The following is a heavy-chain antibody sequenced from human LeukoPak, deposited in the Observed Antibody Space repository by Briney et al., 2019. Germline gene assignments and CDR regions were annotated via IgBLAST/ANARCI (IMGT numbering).Heavy chain of an antibody. V-gene: IGHV1-18*01. CDR3: ARKRRDIVGATTADY. Sequence: GASVKVSCKASGYIFTSYGISWVRQAPGQGLEWMGWISAYNGNTNYAQKLQGRVTMTTDTSTSTAYMELRSLRSNDTAVYYCARKRRDIVGATTADYWGQGTLVTVSS. CDR1: GYIFTSYG. J-gene: IGHJ4*02. D-gene: IGHD1-26*01. CDR2: ISAYNGNT.